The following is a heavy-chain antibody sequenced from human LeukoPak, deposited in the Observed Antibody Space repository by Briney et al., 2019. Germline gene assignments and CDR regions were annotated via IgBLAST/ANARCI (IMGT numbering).Heavy chain of an antibody. Sequence: GGSLRLSCAASGFAFSRHGIHWVRQAPGKGLEWVAVISYDGSNKYYADSVKGRFTISRDNSKNTLYLQMNSLRAEDTAVYYCATDLVVVDTAMVTPVGHYWGQGTLVTVSS. D-gene: IGHD5-18*01. J-gene: IGHJ4*02. CDR2: ISYDGSNK. CDR1: GFAFSRHG. V-gene: IGHV3-30*03. CDR3: ATDLVVVDTAMVTPVGHY.